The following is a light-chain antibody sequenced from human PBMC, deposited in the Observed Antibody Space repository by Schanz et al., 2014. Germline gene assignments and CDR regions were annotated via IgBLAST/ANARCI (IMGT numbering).Light chain of an antibody. CDR1: SSNIGAGYD. CDR3: SSYTSSPSWL. V-gene: IGLV1-40*01. J-gene: IGLJ3*02. CDR2: GNS. Sequence: QSVLTQPPSVSGAPGQRVTISCTGSSSNIGAGYDVHWYQQLPGTAPKLLIYGNSNRPSGVPDRFSGSKSGTSASLAITGLRAEDEADYYCSSYTSSPSWLFGGGTKLTVL.